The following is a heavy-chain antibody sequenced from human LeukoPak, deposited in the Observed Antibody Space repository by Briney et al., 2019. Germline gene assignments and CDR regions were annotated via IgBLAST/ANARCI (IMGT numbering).Heavy chain of an antibody. CDR2: ISGSGGST. Sequence: PGGSLRLSCAASGFTFYSYAMSWVRQAPGKGLEWVSDISGSGGSTYYADSVKGRFTISRDNAKNSLYLQMNSLRAEDTAVYYCAREDFDYDFWSGYYNYWGQGTLVTVSS. CDR3: AREDFDYDFWSGYYNY. D-gene: IGHD3-3*01. CDR1: GFTFYSYA. J-gene: IGHJ4*02. V-gene: IGHV3-23*01.